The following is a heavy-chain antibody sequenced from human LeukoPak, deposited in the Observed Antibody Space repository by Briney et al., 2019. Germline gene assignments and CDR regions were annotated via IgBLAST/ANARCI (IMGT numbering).Heavy chain of an antibody. CDR2: ISSSSSYI. Sequence: GGSLRLSCAASGFTFSSYSMNWVRQAPGKGLEWVSSISSSSSYIYYADSVKGRFTISRDNAKNSLYLQMNSLRAEDTAVYYCARDGKEWLLPYYYYYGMDVWGQGTTVTVSS. D-gene: IGHD3-3*01. CDR1: GFTFSSYS. CDR3: ARDGKEWLLPYYYYYGMDV. V-gene: IGHV3-21*01. J-gene: IGHJ6*02.